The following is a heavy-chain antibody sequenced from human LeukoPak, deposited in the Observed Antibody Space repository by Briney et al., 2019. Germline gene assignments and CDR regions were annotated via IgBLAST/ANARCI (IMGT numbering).Heavy chain of an antibody. CDR2: IYHSGST. V-gene: IGHV4-30-2*01. CDR3: ATSRLASLKED. D-gene: IGHD2-2*01. J-gene: IGHJ4*02. Sequence: SETLSLTCTVSGGSISSGGYYWSWIRQPPGKGLEWIGYIYHSGSTYYNPSLKSRVTISVDRSKNQFSLKLSSVTAADTAVYYCATSRLASLKEDWGQGTLVTVSS. CDR1: GGSISSGGYY.